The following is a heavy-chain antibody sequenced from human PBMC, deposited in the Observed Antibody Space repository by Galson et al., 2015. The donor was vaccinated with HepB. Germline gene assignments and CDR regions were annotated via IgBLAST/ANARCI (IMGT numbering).Heavy chain of an antibody. CDR1: GFTFSSYA. CDR2: ISGSGGST. J-gene: IGHJ3*02. CDR3: AKDKVYYYDSSGYYFSAFDI. V-gene: IGHV3-23*01. Sequence: SLRLSCAASGFTFSSYAMSWVRQAPGKGLEWVSAISGSGGSTYYADSVKGRFTISRDNSKNTLYLQMNSLRAEDTAVYYCAKDKVYYYDSSGYYFSAFDIWGQGTMVTVSS. D-gene: IGHD3-22*01.